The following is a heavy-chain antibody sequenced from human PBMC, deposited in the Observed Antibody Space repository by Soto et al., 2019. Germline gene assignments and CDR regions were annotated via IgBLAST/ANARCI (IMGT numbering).Heavy chain of an antibody. V-gene: IGHV3-48*02. CDR2: ISTGSGTI. D-gene: IGHD3-22*01. CDR3: SRSFYYYGSGFSYYFDH. CDR1: TFSFTPYG. Sequence: GGSLRLSCAASTFSFTPYGMNWVRQAPGKGLEWISYISTGSGTIYYADSVKGRFTISRDNHKNSLYLQMNSLRDEDTAVYYCSRSFYYYGSGFSYYFDHWGHGTLVTVSS. J-gene: IGHJ4*01.